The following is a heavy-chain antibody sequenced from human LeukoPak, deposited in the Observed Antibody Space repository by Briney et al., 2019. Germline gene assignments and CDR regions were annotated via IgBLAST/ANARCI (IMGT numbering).Heavy chain of an antibody. Sequence: GGSLRLSCAASGFTFSSYTMHWIRQAPGKGLEWVSSISGSNSYIFYADSVKGRFTASRDNAKDSLYLQMNSLRAEDTAVYYCARALTTLTYEGYWGQGTLVTVSS. V-gene: IGHV3-21*01. CDR2: ISGSNSYI. D-gene: IGHD1-1*01. CDR3: ARALTTLTYEGY. J-gene: IGHJ4*02. CDR1: GFTFSSYT.